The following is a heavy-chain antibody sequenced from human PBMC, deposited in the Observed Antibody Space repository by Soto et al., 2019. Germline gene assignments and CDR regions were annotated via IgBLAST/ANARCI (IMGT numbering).Heavy chain of an antibody. CDR2: IYHSGTT. CDR3: ARGYKQWLVLGFDY. V-gene: IGHV4-38-2*01. Sequence: SETLSLTCAVSGDSISSGYHWAWIRQPPGKGLEWVASIYHSGTTYYNPSLTSRVTISVDTSKNQFSLKLSSVTAADTAVYYCARGYKQWLVLGFDYWGQGTLVTVSS. D-gene: IGHD6-19*01. J-gene: IGHJ4*02. CDR1: GDSISSGYH.